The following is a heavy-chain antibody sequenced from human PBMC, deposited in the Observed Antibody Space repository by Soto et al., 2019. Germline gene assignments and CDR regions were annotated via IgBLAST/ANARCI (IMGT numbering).Heavy chain of an antibody. V-gene: IGHV4-31*03. CDR2: ISYGGTT. J-gene: IGHJ4*02. D-gene: IGHD2-15*01. CDR1: GGSMNSGGYC. CDR3: SRGILV. Sequence: QVQLQESGPGLVKPSQTLSLTCTVSGGSMNSGGYCWNWIRQHPGEGLEWIGCISYGGTTSYNPSLQSRVTISVDTSKNQLSLKLSSVTAADTAVYYCSRGILVWGQGTLITVSS.